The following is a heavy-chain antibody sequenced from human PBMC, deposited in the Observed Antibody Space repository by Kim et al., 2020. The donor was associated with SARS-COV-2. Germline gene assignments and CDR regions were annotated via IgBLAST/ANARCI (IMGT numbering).Heavy chain of an antibody. CDR2: IIPIFGTA. CDR1: GGTFSSYA. CDR3: ARDLGLRYFDWTYYYYGMDV. Sequence: SVKVSCKASGGTFSSYAISWVRQAPGQGLEWMGGIIPIFGTANYAQKFQGRVTITADESTSTAYMELSSLRSEDTAVYYCARDLGLRYFDWTYYYYGMDVWGQGTTVTVSS. D-gene: IGHD3-9*01. J-gene: IGHJ6*02. V-gene: IGHV1-69*13.